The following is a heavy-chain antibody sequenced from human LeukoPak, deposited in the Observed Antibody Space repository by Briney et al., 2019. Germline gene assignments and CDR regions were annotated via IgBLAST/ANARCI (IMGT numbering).Heavy chain of an antibody. Sequence: GGSLRLSCAASGFNFSASAIHWVRQASGKGLELVGRIRSKTHSYATTYAPSLTGRFSISRDDSNNTAYLQMSSLTTEDTAMYYCTRRSIAPTTTEDYWGQGTLATVSS. CDR2: IRSKTHSYAT. D-gene: IGHD1-7*01. V-gene: IGHV3-73*01. CDR1: GFNFSASA. CDR3: TRRSIAPTTTEDY. J-gene: IGHJ4*02.